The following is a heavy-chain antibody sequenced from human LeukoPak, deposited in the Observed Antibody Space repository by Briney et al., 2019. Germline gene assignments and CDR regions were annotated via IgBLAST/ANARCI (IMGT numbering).Heavy chain of an antibody. V-gene: IGHV1-18*01. CDR1: GYTFTSNG. CDR2: ISAYNGNT. D-gene: IGHD3-3*01. CDR3: ARDNYDFWSGRDGYWYFDL. J-gene: IGHJ2*01. Sequence: ASVKVSCKASGYTFTSNGISWVRQAAGQGLEWMGWISAYNGNTNYAQKLQGRVTMTTDTSTSTAYMELRSLRSDDTAVYYCARDNYDFWSGRDGYWYFDLWGRGTLVTVSS.